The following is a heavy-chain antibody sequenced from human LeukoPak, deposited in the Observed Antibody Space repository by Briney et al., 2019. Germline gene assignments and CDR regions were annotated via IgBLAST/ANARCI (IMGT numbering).Heavy chain of an antibody. CDR3: ARLATVTTFSY. D-gene: IGHD4-17*01. J-gene: IGHJ4*02. Sequence: SETLSLTCAVSVYTISSGYYWGWIRQPPGTGLGWIGSLYHSGSTYYTPSLKNRLTISVDTSNNQSSLKLSSVTVAETAVYHCARLATVTTFSYRGQGTLVTVSS. CDR2: LYHSGST. CDR1: VYTISSGYY. V-gene: IGHV4-38-2*01.